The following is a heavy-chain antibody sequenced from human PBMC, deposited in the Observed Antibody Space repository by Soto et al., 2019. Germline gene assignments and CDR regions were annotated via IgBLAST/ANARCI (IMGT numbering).Heavy chain of an antibody. CDR1: GYTFNSYY. CDR3: ALNAFDF. Sequence: QVQLVQSGAGVKKPGASVKLSCKTSGYTFNSYYIHWVRQAPGQGLAWVAIINPSDGSTSTTQKFRGRVTVTRDMSTSTVYMDLSSLRSEDTAVYYCALNAFDFWGQGTMVTVSS. V-gene: IGHV1-46*02. CDR2: INPSDGST. J-gene: IGHJ3*01.